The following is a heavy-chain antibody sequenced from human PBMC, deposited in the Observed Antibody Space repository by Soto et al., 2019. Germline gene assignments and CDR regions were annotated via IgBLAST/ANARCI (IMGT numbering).Heavy chain of an antibody. D-gene: IGHD3-9*01. J-gene: IGHJ6*02. Sequence: GASVKVSCKASGYTFTGYYMHWVRQAPGQGLEWMGWINPNSGGTNYAQKFQGWVTMTRDTSISTAYMELSRLRSDDTAVYYCARDLNYDILTGPYYYYYGMDVWGQGTTVTVSS. V-gene: IGHV1-2*04. CDR2: INPNSGGT. CDR3: ARDLNYDILTGPYYYYYGMDV. CDR1: GYTFTGYY.